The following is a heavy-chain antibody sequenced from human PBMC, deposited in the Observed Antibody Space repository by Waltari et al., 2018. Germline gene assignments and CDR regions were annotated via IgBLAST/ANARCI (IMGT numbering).Heavy chain of an antibody. CDR1: GFRFSNYW. V-gene: IGHV3-74*03. J-gene: IGHJ6*02. Sequence: EEQLLESGGGLVQPGDSLRLSCAASGFRFSNYWMNWVRQAPGKGLVWVARISNDETTLTYADSVKGRFTISRDNAKNTVYRQMKRLRADDTAVYYCARLAPRTYRSPVPGRHYYYGMDVWGQGTTVTVSS. CDR2: ISNDETTL. D-gene: IGHD3-10*01. CDR3: ARLAPRTYRSPVPGRHYYYGMDV.